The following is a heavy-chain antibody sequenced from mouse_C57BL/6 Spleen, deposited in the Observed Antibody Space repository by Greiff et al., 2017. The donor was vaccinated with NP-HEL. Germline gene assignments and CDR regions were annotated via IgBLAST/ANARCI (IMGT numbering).Heavy chain of an antibody. D-gene: IGHD1-1*01. CDR3: ARPIYYGSSPYYAMDY. CDR1: GYTFTSYW. Sequence: QVQLQQPGAELVKPGASVKMSCKASGYTFTSYWITWVKQRPGQGLEWIGDIYPGDGDTNYNGKFKGKATLTADKSSSTAYMQLSSLTSEDSAVYFCARPIYYGSSPYYAMDYWGQGTSVTVSS. V-gene: IGHV1-55*01. CDR2: IYPGDGDT. J-gene: IGHJ4*01.